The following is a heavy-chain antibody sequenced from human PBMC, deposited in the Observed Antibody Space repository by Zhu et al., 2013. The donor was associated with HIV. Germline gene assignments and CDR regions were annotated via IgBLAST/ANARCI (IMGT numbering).Heavy chain of an antibody. J-gene: IGHJ6*02. V-gene: IGHV1-69*06. D-gene: IGHD6-13*01. CDR1: GGTFSSYA. Sequence: QVQLVQSGAEVKKPGSSVKVSCKASGGTFSSYAISWVRQAPGQGLEWMGGIIPIFGTANYAQKFQGRVTITADKSTSTAYMELSSLRSEDTAVYYCARAPFNSGSWEIHNYYYYGMDVWGQGTTVTVSS. CDR3: ARAPFNSGSWEIHNYYYYGMDV. CDR2: IIPIFGTA.